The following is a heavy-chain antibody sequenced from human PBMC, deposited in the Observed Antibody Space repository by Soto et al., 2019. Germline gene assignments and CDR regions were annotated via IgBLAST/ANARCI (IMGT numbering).Heavy chain of an antibody. D-gene: IGHD6-13*01. Sequence: PGGSLRLSCAASGFTFSSYGMHWVRQAPGKGLEWVAVISYDGSNKYYADSVKGRFTISRDNSKNTLYLQMNSLRAEDTAVYYCAKMGVYSRISWGYWGQGTLVTVSS. V-gene: IGHV3-30*18. CDR3: AKMGVYSRISWGY. J-gene: IGHJ4*02. CDR2: ISYDGSNK. CDR1: GFTFSSYG.